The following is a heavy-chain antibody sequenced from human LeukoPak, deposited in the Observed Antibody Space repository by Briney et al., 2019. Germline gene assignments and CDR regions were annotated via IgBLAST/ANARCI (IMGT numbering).Heavy chain of an antibody. CDR1: GFTFSSYA. J-gene: IGHJ4*02. CDR2: ISGSGGST. V-gene: IGHV3-23*01. D-gene: IGHD6-19*01. Sequence: GGSLRLSCAASGFTFSSYAMSWVRQAPGKGLEWVSAISGSGGSTYYADSVKGRFTTSRDNSKNTLYLQMNSLRAEDTAVYYCAKDVPGYSSGWYDYWGQGTLVTVSS. CDR3: AKDVPGYSSGWYDY.